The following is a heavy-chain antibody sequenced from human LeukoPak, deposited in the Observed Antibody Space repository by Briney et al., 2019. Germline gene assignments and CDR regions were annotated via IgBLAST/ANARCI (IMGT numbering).Heavy chain of an antibody. J-gene: IGHJ4*02. CDR2: IYYSGST. CDR3: ARGIAAAGTHEDY. D-gene: IGHD6-13*01. CDR1: VGSISNYY. V-gene: IGHV4-59*01. Sequence: PSETLSLTCTVSVGSISNYYWRWIRQPPGKGLEWIGYIYYSGSTNYNPSLKSRVTISVDTSKNQFSLKLSSVTAADTAVYYCARGIAAAGTHEDYWGQGTLVTVSS.